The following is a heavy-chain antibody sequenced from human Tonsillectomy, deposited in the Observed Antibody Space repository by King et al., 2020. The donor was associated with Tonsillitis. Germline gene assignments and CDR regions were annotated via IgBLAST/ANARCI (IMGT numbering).Heavy chain of an antibody. J-gene: IGHJ3*02. CDR3: AKNQLGSCGWLPPRAFDI. V-gene: IGHV3-23*04. CDR2: ISGSGGST. D-gene: IGHD6-19*01. CDR1: GFTFSSYA. Sequence: VQLVESGGGLVQPGGSLRLSCAASGFTFSSYAISWVRQAPGKGLEWVTAISGSGGSTYFADSVTGRFNISRDNSKNTLYLQMNSLRAADTAVYYCAKNQLGSCGWLPPRAFDIWGQGTMVTVSS.